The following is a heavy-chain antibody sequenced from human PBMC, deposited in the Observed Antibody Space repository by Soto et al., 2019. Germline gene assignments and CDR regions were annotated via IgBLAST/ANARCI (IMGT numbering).Heavy chain of an antibody. D-gene: IGHD4-4*01. V-gene: IGHV3-66*01. J-gene: IGHJ4*02. CDR2: IFSGGST. CDR1: GFTVSNNY. CDR3: AKSMSDYTIDY. Sequence: EVQLVESGGGLVQPGGSLRLSCAASGFTVSNNYMSWVRQAPGKGLEWVSVIFSGGSTNYVDSVKGRFTISRDNSKNTLYLQMNSLRAEDTAVYYCAKSMSDYTIDYWGLGTLVTVSS.